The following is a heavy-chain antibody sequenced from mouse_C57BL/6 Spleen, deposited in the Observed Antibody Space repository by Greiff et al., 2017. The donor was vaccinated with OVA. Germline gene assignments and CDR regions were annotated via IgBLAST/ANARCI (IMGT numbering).Heavy chain of an antibody. J-gene: IGHJ2*01. CDR3: AIYYYGSSPSYFDY. V-gene: IGHV1-69*01. CDR1: GYTFTSYW. CDR2: IDPSDSYT. D-gene: IGHD1-1*01. Sequence: QVQLQQPGAELVMPGASVKLSCKASGYTFTSYWMHWVKQRPGQGLEWIGEIDPSDSYTNYNQKFKGKSTLTVDKSSSTAYMQLSSLTSEDSAVYYCAIYYYGSSPSYFDYWGQGTTLTVSS.